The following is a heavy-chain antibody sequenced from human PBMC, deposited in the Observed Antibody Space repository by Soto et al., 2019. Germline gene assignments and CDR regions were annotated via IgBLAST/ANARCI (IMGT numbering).Heavy chain of an antibody. CDR2: ISHDGSNK. V-gene: IGHV3-30*18. CDR3: AKDLLRLGRAYGMDV. Sequence: QVQRVESGGGVDQPGRSLRLSCAASGFTFSSYGMHWVRQAPGKGLEWVAGISHDGSNKYYPDSVKGRVTISRDNSKNTPFLAMHRLRAEDTVVYYCAKDLLRLGRAYGMDVWGKATTVTLSS. CDR1: GFTFSSYG. J-gene: IGHJ6*04. D-gene: IGHD6-25*01.